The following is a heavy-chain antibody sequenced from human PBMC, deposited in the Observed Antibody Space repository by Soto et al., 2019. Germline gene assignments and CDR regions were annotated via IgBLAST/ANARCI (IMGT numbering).Heavy chain of an antibody. Sequence: PSETLSLTCAVYGGSFSGYYWSWIRQPPGKGLEGIGEINHSGSTNYNPSLKSRGTISVDTSKNQFSLKLSSVTAADTAVYYCARGFPFFWLLSYQNWFDPWGQGTLVTVSS. J-gene: IGHJ5*02. V-gene: IGHV4-34*01. D-gene: IGHD2-2*01. CDR1: GGSFSGYY. CDR3: ARGFPFFWLLSYQNWFDP. CDR2: INHSGST.